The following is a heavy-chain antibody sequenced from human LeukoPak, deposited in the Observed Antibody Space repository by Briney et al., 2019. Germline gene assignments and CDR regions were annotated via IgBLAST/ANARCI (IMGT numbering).Heavy chain of an antibody. CDR1: GGSFSGYY. CDR2: INHSGST. J-gene: IGHJ4*02. Sequence: SETLSLTCAVYGGSFSGYYWSWIRQPPGKGLEWIGEINHSGSTNYNPSLKSRVTISVDTSKNQHSLQLSSVIPEDTAVYYCARGFSSSWYGEDYFDYWGQGTLVAVSS. D-gene: IGHD6-13*01. V-gene: IGHV4-34*01. CDR3: ARGFSSSWYGEDYFDY.